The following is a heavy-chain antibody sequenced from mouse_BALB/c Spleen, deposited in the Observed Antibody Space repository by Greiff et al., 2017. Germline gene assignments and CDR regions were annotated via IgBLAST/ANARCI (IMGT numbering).Heavy chain of an antibody. D-gene: IGHD2-14*01. V-gene: IGHV14-3*02. CDR2: IDPANGNT. J-gene: IGHJ1*01. CDR3: ARDYRYGYWYFDV. CDR1: GFNIKDTY. Sequence: EVQLQQSGAELVKPGASVKLSCTASGFNIKDTYMHWVKQRPEQGLEWIGRIDPANGNTKYDPKFQGKATITADTSSNTAYLQLSSLTSEDTAVYYCARDYRYGYWYFDVWGAGTTVTVSS.